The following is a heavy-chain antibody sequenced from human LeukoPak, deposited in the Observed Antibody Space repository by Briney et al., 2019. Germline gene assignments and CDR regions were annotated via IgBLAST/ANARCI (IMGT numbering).Heavy chain of an antibody. V-gene: IGHV3-15*01. J-gene: IGHJ4*02. D-gene: IGHD3-10*01. CDR3: TTGYYGSGNNDY. Sequence: GGSLRLSCAASGFTFSNAWMSWVRQAPGKGLEWVGRIKSKTDGGTTDYAAPVKGRFTISRDDSKNTLYLQMNSLKTEDTAVYYCTTGYYGSGNNDYWGQGTLVTASS. CDR2: IKSKTDGGTT. CDR1: GFTFSNAW.